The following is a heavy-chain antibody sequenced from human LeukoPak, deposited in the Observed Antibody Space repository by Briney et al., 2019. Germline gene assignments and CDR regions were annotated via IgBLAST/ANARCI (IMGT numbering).Heavy chain of an antibody. V-gene: IGHV4-59*01. Sequence: PSETLSLTCTVSGGSISSYYWSWIRQPPGKGLEWIGYIYYSGSTNYNPSLKSRVTISVDTSKNQFSLKLSSVTAADTAVYYCARDAGGSYDGPFDYWGQGTLVTVSS. D-gene: IGHD1-26*01. CDR2: IYYSGST. CDR1: GGSISSYY. J-gene: IGHJ4*02. CDR3: ARDAGGSYDGPFDY.